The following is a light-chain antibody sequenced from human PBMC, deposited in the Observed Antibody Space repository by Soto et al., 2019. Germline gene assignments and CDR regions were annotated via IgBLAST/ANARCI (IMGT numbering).Light chain of an antibody. CDR1: QSVSGSY. CDR2: GAS. Sequence: EIVLTQSPGTLSLSPGERATLSCRASQSVSGSYLAWYQQKPGQAPRLIIYGASRRAPGIPDRFSGSGSGTDFTLTISRLEPEDFAVYYCQQYPGYTFGQGTKLEIK. J-gene: IGKJ2*01. V-gene: IGKV3-20*01. CDR3: QQYPGYT.